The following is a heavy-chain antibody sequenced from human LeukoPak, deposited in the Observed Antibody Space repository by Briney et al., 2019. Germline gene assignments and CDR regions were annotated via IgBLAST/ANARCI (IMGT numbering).Heavy chain of an antibody. V-gene: IGHV3-23*01. CDR2: ISGSAGRT. CDR3: AKAGRREFGGDYDYPEY. D-gene: IGHD5-12*01. Sequence: GGSLTLSCAASGFTISNYAISWVRQAPGKGLEWVSGISGSAGRTYYADSVKGRFTISRDNSKNTLFLQMNSLRAEDTAVYYFAKAGRREFGGDYDYPEYWGQGTLVTVSS. CDR1: GFTISNYA. J-gene: IGHJ4*02.